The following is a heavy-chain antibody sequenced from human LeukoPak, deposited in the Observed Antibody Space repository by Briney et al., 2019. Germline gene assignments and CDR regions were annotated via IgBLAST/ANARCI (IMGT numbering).Heavy chain of an antibody. J-gene: IGHJ4*02. CDR1: GFTFSSYW. V-gene: IGHV3-7*01. CDR3: ARGPTHVLLWFGELLFDY. D-gene: IGHD3-10*01. CDR2: IKQDGSEK. Sequence: GGSLRLSCAASGFTFSSYWMSWVRQAPGKGLEWGANIKQDGSEKYYVDSVKGRFTISRDNAKNSLYLQMNSLRAEDTAVYYCARGPTHVLLWFGELLFDYWGQGTLVTVSS.